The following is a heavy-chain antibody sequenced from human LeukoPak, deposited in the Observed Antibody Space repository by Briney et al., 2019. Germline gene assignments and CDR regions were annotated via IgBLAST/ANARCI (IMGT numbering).Heavy chain of an antibody. V-gene: IGHV3-23*01. J-gene: IGHJ4*02. D-gene: IGHD3-9*01. CDR1: GFAPGFTFVTYA. CDR3: AKDPTGYFNYYFGS. CDR2: ISGSGGST. Sequence: PGGSLRLSCAASGFAPGFTFVTYAMRWARQIPGKGLEWVSAISGSGGSTFYADSVKGRFTISRDNSKDTLYLEMNSLRAEDTAIYYCAKDPTGYFNYYFGSWGQGTLVTVSS.